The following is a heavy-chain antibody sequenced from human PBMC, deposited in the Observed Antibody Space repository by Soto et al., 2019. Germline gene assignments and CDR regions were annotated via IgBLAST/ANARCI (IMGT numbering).Heavy chain of an antibody. V-gene: IGHV4-61*01. CDR3: ARGIEGWYQGRYYYGMDV. CDR1: GGSVSSGSYY. D-gene: IGHD6-19*01. CDR2: IYYSGST. J-gene: IGHJ6*02. Sequence: QVQLQESGPGLVKPSETLSLTCTVSGGSVSSGSYYWSWIRQPPGKGLEWIGYIYYSGSTNYNPSRQSRVTISVGTSKNQFSLKLSSVTAADTAVYYCARGIEGWYQGRYYYGMDVWGQGTTVTVSS.